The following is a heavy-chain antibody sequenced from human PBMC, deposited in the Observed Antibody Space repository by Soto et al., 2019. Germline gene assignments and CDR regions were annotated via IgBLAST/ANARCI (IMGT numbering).Heavy chain of an antibody. CDR1: GGSISSSSYY. D-gene: IGHD3-10*01. J-gene: IGHJ5*02. Sequence: PPETLSVTCTVSGGSISSSSYYWGWIRQPPGKGLEWIGSIYYSGSTYYNPSLKSRVTISVDTSKDQFSLKLSSVTAADTAVYYCARHRGPMVRGVISNWFDPWGQGTLVTVSS. V-gene: IGHV4-39*01. CDR3: ARHRGPMVRGVISNWFDP. CDR2: IYYSGST.